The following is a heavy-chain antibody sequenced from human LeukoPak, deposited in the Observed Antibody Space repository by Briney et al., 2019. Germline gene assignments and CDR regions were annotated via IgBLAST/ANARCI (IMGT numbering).Heavy chain of an antibody. V-gene: IGHV5-51*01. D-gene: IGHD2-15*01. CDR3: ARRIGYCSGGSCYDNWFDP. CDR1: GYSFTSYW. CDR2: IYPGDSDT. J-gene: IGHJ5*02. Sequence: GESLKISCKGSGYSFTSYWIGWVRQMPGKGLEWMGIIYPGDSDTRYSPSFQGQVTISADKSISTAYLQWSSLKASDTAMYYCARRIGYCSGGSCYDNWFDPWGQGTPVTVSS.